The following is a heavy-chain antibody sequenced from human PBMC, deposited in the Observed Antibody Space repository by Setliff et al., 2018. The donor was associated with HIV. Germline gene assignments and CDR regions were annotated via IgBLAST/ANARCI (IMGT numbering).Heavy chain of an antibody. J-gene: IGHJ5*02. V-gene: IGHV3-23*01. CDR1: GFTFSNFA. D-gene: IGHD3-10*01. CDR3: ARFPVFKWFGERQGWFDL. Sequence: PGGSLRLSCAASGFTFSNFAMSWVRQAPGKGLEWVSAISGDGGRTYFAGPVEGRFSTSRDNSKHTMDLEMNSLRVDDTAVYYCARFPVFKWFGERQGWFDLWGQGTLVTAPQ. CDR2: ISGDGGRT.